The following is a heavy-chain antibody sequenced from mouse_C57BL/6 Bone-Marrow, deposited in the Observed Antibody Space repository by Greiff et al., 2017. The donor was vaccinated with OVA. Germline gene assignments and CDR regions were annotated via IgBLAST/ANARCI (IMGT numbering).Heavy chain of an antibody. V-gene: IGHV3-6*01. CDR3: AREAICYGYDGDY. D-gene: IGHD2-2*01. J-gene: IGHJ2*01. Sequence: DVKLQESGPGLVKPSQSLSLTCSVTGYSITSGYYWNWIRQFPGNKLEWMGYISYDGSNNYNPSLKNRISITRDTSKNQFFLKWNSVTTEDTATYYCAREAICYGYDGDYWGQGTTLTVSS. CDR2: ISYDGSN. CDR1: GYSITSGYY.